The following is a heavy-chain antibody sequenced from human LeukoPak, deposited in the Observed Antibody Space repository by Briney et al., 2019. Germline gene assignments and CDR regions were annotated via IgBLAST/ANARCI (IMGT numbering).Heavy chain of an antibody. D-gene: IGHD3-10*01. J-gene: IGHJ4*02. CDR2: VNPNSGGT. CDR1: GYTFTGYY. Sequence: ASVKVSCKASGYTFTGYYMYWVRQAPGQGLEGMGWVNPNSGGTNYAQKFQGRVTITRDTSISTAYMELSRLRSDDPAVYYCARSYGSGSSYFDYWGQGTLVTVSS. CDR3: ARSYGSGSSYFDY. V-gene: IGHV1-2*02.